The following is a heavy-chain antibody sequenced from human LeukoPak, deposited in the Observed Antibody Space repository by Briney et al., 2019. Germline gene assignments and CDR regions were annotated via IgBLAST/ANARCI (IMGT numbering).Heavy chain of an antibody. D-gene: IGHD3-10*01. CDR2: ISYDGSNK. J-gene: IGHJ4*02. CDR3: ARDKGGSGSYYQIYYFDY. V-gene: IGHV3-30-3*01. CDR1: GFTFSSYA. Sequence: PGRSLRLSCAASGFTFSSYAMHWVRQAPGKGLEWVAVISYDGSNKYYADSVKGRFTISRDNSKNTLYLQMKSPRAEDTAVYYCARDKGGSGSYYQIYYFDYWGQGTLVTVSS.